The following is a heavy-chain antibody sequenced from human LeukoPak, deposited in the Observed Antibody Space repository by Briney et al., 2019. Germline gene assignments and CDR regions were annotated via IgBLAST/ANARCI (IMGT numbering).Heavy chain of an antibody. CDR1: GFTFDDYG. CDR3: ARVRGGSSGWYS. V-gene: IGHV3-74*01. D-gene: IGHD6-19*01. J-gene: IGHJ4*02. CDR2: INSDGSST. Sequence: GGSLRLSCAASGFTFDDYGMSWVRQAPGKGLVWVSRINSDGSSTSYADSVKGRFTISRDNAKNTLYLQMNSLRAEDTAVYYCARVRGGSSGWYSWGQGTLVTVSS.